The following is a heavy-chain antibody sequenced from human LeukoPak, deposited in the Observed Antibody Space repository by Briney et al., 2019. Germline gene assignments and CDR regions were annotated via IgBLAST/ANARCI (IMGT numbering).Heavy chain of an antibody. CDR3: ARGYFDWLPLGGGYFDY. J-gene: IGHJ4*02. CDR2: INSDGSST. D-gene: IGHD3-9*01. Sequence: GGSLRLSCAASGFTFSSYWMHWVRQAPGKGLVWVSRINSDGSSTSYADSVKGRFTISRDNAKNSLYLQMNSLRAEDTAVYYCARGYFDWLPLGGGYFDYWGQGTLVTVSS. V-gene: IGHV3-74*01. CDR1: GFTFSSYW.